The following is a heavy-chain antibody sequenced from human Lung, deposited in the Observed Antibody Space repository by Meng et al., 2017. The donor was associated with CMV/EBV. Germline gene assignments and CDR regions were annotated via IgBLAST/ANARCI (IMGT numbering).Heavy chain of an antibody. CDR2: IYYSGST. D-gene: IGHD3-3*01. Sequence: SXTXSLXXTVSGGSVSSGSYYWSWIRQPPGKGLEWIGYIYYSGSTNYNPSLKSRVIISVDTSKNQFSLKLSSVTAADTAVYYCARELYDFWSGYYFYYYGMDVXGQGXTVTVSS. J-gene: IGHJ6*02. CDR1: GGSVSSGSYY. V-gene: IGHV4-61*01. CDR3: ARELYDFWSGYYFYYYGMDV.